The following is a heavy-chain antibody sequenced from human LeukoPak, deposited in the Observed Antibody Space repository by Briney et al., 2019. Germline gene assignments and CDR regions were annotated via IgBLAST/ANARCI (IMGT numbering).Heavy chain of an antibody. CDR2: INHSGST. Sequence: SETLSLTCAVYGGSFSGYYWSWIRQPPGKGLEWIGEINHSGSTNYNPSLKSRVTISVDTSKNQFSLKPSSVTAADTAVYYCARVIGDWFDPWGQGTLVTVSS. CDR3: ARVIGDWFDP. D-gene: IGHD1-26*01. CDR1: GGSFSGYY. J-gene: IGHJ5*02. V-gene: IGHV4-34*01.